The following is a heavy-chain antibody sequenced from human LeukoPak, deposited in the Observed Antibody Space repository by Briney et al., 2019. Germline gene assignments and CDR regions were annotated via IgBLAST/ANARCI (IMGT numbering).Heavy chain of an antibody. CDR1: GFTFSSYG. V-gene: IGHV3-23*01. CDR2: ISGSGGT. J-gene: IGHJ4*02. Sequence: GGSLRLSCAASGFTFSSYGMSWVRQAPGKGLEWVSAISGSGGTYYADSVKGRFTISRDNSKNTLYLQLNSLRAEDTAVYYCAKGYYFDSSGYLNIDYWGQGTLVTVSS. CDR3: AKGYYFDSSGYLNIDY. D-gene: IGHD3-22*01.